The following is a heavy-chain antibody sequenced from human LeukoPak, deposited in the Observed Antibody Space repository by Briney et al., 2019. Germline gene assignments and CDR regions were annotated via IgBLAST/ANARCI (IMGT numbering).Heavy chain of an antibody. CDR2: INSDGIST. J-gene: IGHJ4*02. V-gene: IGHV3-74*01. CDR3: AKEGKEGSAFDY. Sequence: PGGSLRLSCAASGFTFSNYWMHWVRQAPGKGLVWVSRINSDGISTGYADSVKGRFTVSRDNAKKTLYLQMNSLRAEDTAVYYCAKEGKEGSAFDYWGQGTLVTVSS. CDR1: GFTFSNYW. D-gene: IGHD6-25*01.